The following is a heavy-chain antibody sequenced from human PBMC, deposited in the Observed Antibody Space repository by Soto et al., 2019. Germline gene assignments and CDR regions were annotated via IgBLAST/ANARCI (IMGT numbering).Heavy chain of an antibody. J-gene: IGHJ4*02. CDR3: ARRAYMVRGVIFGY. D-gene: IGHD3-10*01. V-gene: IGHV4-34*01. Sequence: TSETLSLTCAVYGGSFSGYYWSWIRQPPGKGLEWIGEINHSGSTNYNPSLKSRVTISVDTSKNQFSLKLSSVTAADTAVYYCARRAYMVRGVIFGYWGQGTLVTVSS. CDR1: GGSFSGYY. CDR2: INHSGST.